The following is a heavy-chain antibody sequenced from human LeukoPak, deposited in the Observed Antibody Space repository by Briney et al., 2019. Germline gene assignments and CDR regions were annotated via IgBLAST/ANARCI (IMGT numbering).Heavy chain of an antibody. V-gene: IGHV7-4-1*02. CDR1: GYTFTSYP. J-gene: IGHJ6*02. Sequence: ASVKVSCKASGYTFTSYPMKWVRQAPGQGLEGVGWINTNTGNPTYAQRFTGRFVFSLDTSVSTAYLQISSLKAEDTAVYYCAKCYGTSINYNNMDVWGQGTTVTVSS. D-gene: IGHD5-18*01. CDR3: AKCYGTSINYNNMDV. CDR2: INTNTGNP.